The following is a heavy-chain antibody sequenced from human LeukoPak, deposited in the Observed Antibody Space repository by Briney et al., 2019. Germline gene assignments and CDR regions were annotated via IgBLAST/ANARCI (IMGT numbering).Heavy chain of an antibody. J-gene: IGHJ6*03. CDR3: ARESYSSGWYRYYYYYMDV. V-gene: IGHV7-4-1*02. Sequence: VASVKVSCKASGYTFTSYAMNWVRQAPGQGLEWMGWINTNTGNPTYAQGFTGRFVFSLDTSVSTAYLQISSLKAEDTAVYYCARESYSSGWYRYYYYYMDVWGKGTTVTVSS. CDR1: GYTFTSYA. D-gene: IGHD6-19*01. CDR2: INTNTGNP.